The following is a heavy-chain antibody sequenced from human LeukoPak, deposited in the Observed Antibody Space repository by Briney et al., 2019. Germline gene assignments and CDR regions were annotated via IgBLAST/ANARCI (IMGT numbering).Heavy chain of an antibody. Sequence: SETLSLTCTVSGGSIRSSSYYWGWIRQPPGKGLEWIGSIYYSGSTYYNPSLKSRVTISVDTSKNQFSLKLSSVTAADTAVYYCARQIVVVPAAHFDYWGQGTLVTVSS. CDR1: GGSIRSSSYY. CDR2: IYYSGST. J-gene: IGHJ4*02. D-gene: IGHD2-2*01. V-gene: IGHV4-39*01. CDR3: ARQIVVVPAAHFDY.